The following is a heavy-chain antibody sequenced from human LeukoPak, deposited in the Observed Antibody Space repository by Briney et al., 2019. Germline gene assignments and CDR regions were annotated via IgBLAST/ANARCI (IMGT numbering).Heavy chain of an antibody. D-gene: IGHD1-26*01. Sequence: SETLSLTCTVSGGSISSSYWSWIRQPPGKGLEWIGYIYYTGSTNYNPSLKSRVTISVDTSKNQFSLKLSSVTAADTAVYYCARGRDRPILKYDYWGQGTLVTVSS. CDR2: IYYTGST. CDR1: GGSISSSY. J-gene: IGHJ4*02. V-gene: IGHV4-59*08. CDR3: ARGRDRPILKYDY.